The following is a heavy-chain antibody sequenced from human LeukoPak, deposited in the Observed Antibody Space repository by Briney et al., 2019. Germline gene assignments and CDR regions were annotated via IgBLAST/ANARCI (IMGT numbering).Heavy chain of an antibody. D-gene: IGHD3-9*01. CDR1: GFTFSSYA. J-gene: IGHJ5*02. CDR3: ARDRNYDIFIFDP. Sequence: PGGSLRLSCAASGFTFSSYAMSWVRQAPGKGLEWVSSISSSSSYIYYADSVKGRFTTSRDNAKNSLYLQMNSLRAEDTAVYYCARDRNYDIFIFDPWGQGTLVTVSS. CDR2: ISSSSSYI. V-gene: IGHV3-21*01.